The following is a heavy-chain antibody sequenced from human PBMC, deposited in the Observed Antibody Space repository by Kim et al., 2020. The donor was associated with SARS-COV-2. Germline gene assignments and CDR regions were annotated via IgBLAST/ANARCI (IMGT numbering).Heavy chain of an antibody. CDR3: ARGNLLLSSWTNTINYFDY. V-gene: IGHV3-21*01. CDR1: GFTFSSYS. CDR2: ISSSSSYI. D-gene: IGHD6-13*01. Sequence: GGSLRLSCAASGFTFSSYSMNWVRQAPGKGLEWVSSISSSSSYIYYADSVKGRFTISRDNAKNSLYLQMNSLRAEDTAVYYCARGNLLLSSWTNTINYFDYWGQGTLVTVSS. J-gene: IGHJ4*02.